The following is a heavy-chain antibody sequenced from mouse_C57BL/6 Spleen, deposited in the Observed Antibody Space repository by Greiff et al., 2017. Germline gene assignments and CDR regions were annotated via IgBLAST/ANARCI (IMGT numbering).Heavy chain of an antibody. CDR1: GYTFTSYW. Sequence: QVQLQQPGAELVMPGASVKLSCKASGYTFTSYWMHWVKQRPGQGLEWIGEIDPSDSYPNYNQKFKGKSTLTVDKSSSTAYMQLSSLTSEDSAVYYCARAHYYGSSRYYFDYWGQGTTLTVSS. CDR3: ARAHYYGSSRYYFDY. D-gene: IGHD1-1*01. V-gene: IGHV1-69*01. CDR2: IDPSDSYP. J-gene: IGHJ2*01.